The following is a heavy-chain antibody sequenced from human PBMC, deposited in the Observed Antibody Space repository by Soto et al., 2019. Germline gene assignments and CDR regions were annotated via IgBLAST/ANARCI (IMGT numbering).Heavy chain of an antibody. CDR2: IFPSDSDI. V-gene: IGHV5-51*01. D-gene: IGHD6-19*01. CDR3: ARVFGSGWSGFDP. J-gene: IGHJ5*02. Sequence: GESLKISCKGSGYNVNTNWMGWVRQMPGKGLEWMGVIFPSDSDIRYSPSLQGQVTISADKSISTTYLQWRSLTASDTAMYYCARVFGSGWSGFDPWGQGTLVTVSS. CDR1: GYNVNTNW.